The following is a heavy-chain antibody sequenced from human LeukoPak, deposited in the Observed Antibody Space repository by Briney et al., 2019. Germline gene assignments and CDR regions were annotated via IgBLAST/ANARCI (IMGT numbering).Heavy chain of an antibody. V-gene: IGHV1-69*05. D-gene: IGHD4-11*01. Sequence: GASVKVSCKASGGTFSSYAISWVRQAPGQGLEWMGGIIPIFGTANYAQKFQGRVTITTDESTSTAYMELSSLRSEDTAVYYCARGDSNSYYYYYMDVWGQGTLVTVSS. CDR1: GGTFSSYA. CDR2: IIPIFGTA. J-gene: IGHJ6*03. CDR3: ARGDSNSYYYYYMDV.